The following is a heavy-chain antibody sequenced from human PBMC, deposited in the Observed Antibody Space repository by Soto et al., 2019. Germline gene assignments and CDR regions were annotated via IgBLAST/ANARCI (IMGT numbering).Heavy chain of an antibody. CDR2: ISYDGSNK. J-gene: IGHJ6*02. CDR3: AKDDGSGSYYPYGMDV. CDR1: GFTFSSYG. Sequence: QVQLVESGGGVVQPGRSLRLSCAASGFTFSSYGMHWVRQAPGKGLEWVAVISYDGSNKYYADSVKGRFTISRDNSKNTLYLQMNSLRAEDPAVYYCAKDDGSGSYYPYGMDVWGQGATVTVSS. D-gene: IGHD3-10*01. V-gene: IGHV3-30*18.